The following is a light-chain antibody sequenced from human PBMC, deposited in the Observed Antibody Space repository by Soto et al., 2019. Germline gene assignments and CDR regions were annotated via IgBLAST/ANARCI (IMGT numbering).Light chain of an antibody. CDR3: QQRSNCPFT. J-gene: IGKJ2*01. CDR1: QSVSGY. V-gene: IGKV3-11*01. CDR2: DAS. Sequence: EIVLTQSPATLSLSPGERATLSCRASQSVSGYLAWYQHKPGQAPRLLIYDASNRATCIPGRFSGSGSVTDFTLTICSLEPEDFAVYYCQQRSNCPFTFGQGTKLEIK.